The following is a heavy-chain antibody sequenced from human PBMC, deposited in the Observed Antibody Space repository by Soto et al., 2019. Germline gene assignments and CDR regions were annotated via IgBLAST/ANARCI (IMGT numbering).Heavy chain of an antibody. Sequence: QLQLQESGSRLVKPSQTLSLTCGVSGGSISSGGYSWSWIRQPPGKGLEWIGYIYRNGDTYYNPSLKSRVTISVDRSKNQFSLKLRSVTAADTAVYYCARERSGGPAAAIDYWGQGTLVTVSS. D-gene: IGHD2-2*01. CDR3: ARERSGGPAAAIDY. CDR1: GGSISSGGYS. V-gene: IGHV4-30-2*01. J-gene: IGHJ4*02. CDR2: IYRNGDT.